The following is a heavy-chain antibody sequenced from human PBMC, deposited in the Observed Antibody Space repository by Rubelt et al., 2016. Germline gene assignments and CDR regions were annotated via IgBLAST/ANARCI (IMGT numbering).Heavy chain of an antibody. V-gene: IGHV4-39*01. J-gene: IGHJ1*01. CDR2: IYYSGST. CDR3: ARHSYSSYGRYFQH. D-gene: IGHD6-6*01. CDR1: GGSISSSSYY. Sequence: QLQLQESGPGLVKPSETLSLTCTVSGGSISSSSYYWGWIRQPPGKGLEWIGSIYYSGSTSYNPSLKGRVTLSVDTSKNQFSLKLSSVTAADTAVYYCARHSYSSYGRYFQHWGQGTLVTVSS.